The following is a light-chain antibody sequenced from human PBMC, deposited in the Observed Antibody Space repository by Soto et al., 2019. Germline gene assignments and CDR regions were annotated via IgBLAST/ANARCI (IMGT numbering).Light chain of an antibody. Sequence: EIVLTQSPATLSSFPGDRVTLSCRASQSVTTNMAWYQQKPGQAPRLLIYGASTRATGIPARFSGSGSGTDFTLTISRLEPEDFAVYYCQQRSNWLTFGGGTKVDIK. CDR2: GAS. J-gene: IGKJ4*01. CDR1: QSVTTN. CDR3: QQRSNWLT. V-gene: IGKV3D-11*03.